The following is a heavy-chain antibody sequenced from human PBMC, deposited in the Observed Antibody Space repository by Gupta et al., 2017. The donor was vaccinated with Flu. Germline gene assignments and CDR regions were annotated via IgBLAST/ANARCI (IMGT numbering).Heavy chain of an antibody. CDR2: IIPILGIA. D-gene: IGHD4-17*01. CDR3: ARDSDYGDYGCYYYGMDV. V-gene: IGHV1-69*08. CDR1: GGTLNSYT. Sequence: VQLVQSGAEVKKPGSSVKVSCKASGGTLNSYTISWLRQAPGKGLEWMGSIIPILGIANYAQKFQGRVTITADKSTSTAYMELSSLRSEDTAVYDCARDSDYGDYGCYYYGMDVWGQGTTVTVSS. J-gene: IGHJ6*02.